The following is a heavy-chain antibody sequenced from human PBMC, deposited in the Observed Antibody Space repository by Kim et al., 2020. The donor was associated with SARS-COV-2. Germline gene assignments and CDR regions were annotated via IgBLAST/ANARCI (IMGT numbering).Heavy chain of an antibody. V-gene: IGHV1-2*06. J-gene: IGHJ4*02. CDR3: ARGVGYSGYDTPFDY. D-gene: IGHD5-12*01. Sequence: ASVKVSCKASGYTFTGYYMHWVRQAPGQGLEWMGRINPNSGGTNYAQKFQGRVTMTRDTSISTAYMELSRLRSDDTAVYYCARGVGYSGYDTPFDYWGQGTLVTVSS. CDR1: GYTFTGYY. CDR2: INPNSGGT.